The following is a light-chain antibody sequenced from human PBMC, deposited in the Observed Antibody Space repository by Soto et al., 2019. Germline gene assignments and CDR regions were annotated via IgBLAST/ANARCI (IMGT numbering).Light chain of an antibody. Sequence: DIQMTQSPSTLSASVGDRVTITCRASESVSKRLTWYQQKPGKAPKLLIYQASTLESGVPSRFSGSGSGTEFTLTISSLQPDDFATYYGQHYNSYPLTFGGGTKVDIK. CDR1: ESVSKR. CDR2: QAS. CDR3: QHYNSYPLT. V-gene: IGKV1-5*03. J-gene: IGKJ4*01.